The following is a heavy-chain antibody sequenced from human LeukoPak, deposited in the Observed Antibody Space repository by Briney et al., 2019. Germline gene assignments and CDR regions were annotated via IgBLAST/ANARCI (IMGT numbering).Heavy chain of an antibody. J-gene: IGHJ2*01. CDR1: GASINGYY. D-gene: IGHD2-21*02. CDR2: IYSGGST. CDR3: ARGAYCGGDCYSIGYFDL. V-gene: IGHV3-53*01. Sequence: ETLSLTCTVSGASINGYYWSWIRQPPGKGLEWVSVIYSGGSTYYADSVKGRFTISRDNSKNTLYLQMNSLRAEDTAVYYCARGAYCGGDCYSIGYFDLWGRGTLVTVSS.